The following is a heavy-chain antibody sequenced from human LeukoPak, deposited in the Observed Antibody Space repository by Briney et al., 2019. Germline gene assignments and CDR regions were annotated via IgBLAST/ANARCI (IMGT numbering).Heavy chain of an antibody. CDR3: AREESSGYSIYYYYGMDV. J-gene: IGHJ6*02. D-gene: IGHD3-22*01. CDR1: GFTFSSYG. CDR2: IWYDGSNK. Sequence: GGSLRLSCAASGFTFSSYGRHWVRQAPGKGLEWVAVIWYDGSNKYYADSVKGRFTISRDNSKNTLYLQMNSLRAEDTAVYYCAREESSGYSIYYYYGMDVWGQGTKVTVSS. V-gene: IGHV3-33*01.